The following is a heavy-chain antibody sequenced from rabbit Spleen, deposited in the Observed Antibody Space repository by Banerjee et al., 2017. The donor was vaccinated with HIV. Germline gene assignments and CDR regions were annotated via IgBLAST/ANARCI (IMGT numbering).Heavy chain of an antibody. CDR2: IYSGTSGST. V-gene: IGHV1S45*01. CDR1: GFSFIYSYW. Sequence: EESGGDLVKPEGSLTLTCTASGFSFIYSYWICWVRQAPGKGLEWIACIYSGTSGSTYYASWAKGRFTVSRTSSTTVTLQMTSLTAADTATYFCARDGDDAGYDFNLWGPGTLVTVS. J-gene: IGHJ4*01. D-gene: IGHD3-1*01. CDR3: ARDGDDAGYDFNL.